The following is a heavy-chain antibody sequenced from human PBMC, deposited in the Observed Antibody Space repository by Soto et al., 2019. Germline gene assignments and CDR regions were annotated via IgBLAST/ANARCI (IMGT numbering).Heavy chain of an antibody. J-gene: IGHJ4*02. CDR2: ISSGGSSI. CDR1: GFTLSSYN. Sequence: EVQLVESGGGLVQPGGSLRLSCAASGFTLSSYNMNWVRQAPGKGLEWVSYISSGGSSIYYADSVKGRFTTSRDNAKNPRYQQRNSLGAEDTAVYYCARAKDRYSYGYPYWGQGTLVTVSS. CDR3: ARAKDRYSYGYPY. V-gene: IGHV3-48*01. D-gene: IGHD5-18*01.